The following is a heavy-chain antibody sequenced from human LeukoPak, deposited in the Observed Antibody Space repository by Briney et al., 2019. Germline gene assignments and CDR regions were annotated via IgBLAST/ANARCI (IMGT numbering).Heavy chain of an antibody. D-gene: IGHD2-2*01. CDR2: IYTSGST. J-gene: IGHJ6*02. Sequence: TLSLTFTVSGGSIRRGRYYWSCIRQPAGKALEWIGRIYTSGSTNYNPSLKSRVTISVDTSKNQFSLKLSSVTAADTAVYYCARGLVVPAASLYYYCGMDVWGQGTTVTVSS. CDR3: ARGLVVPAASLYYYCGMDV. V-gene: IGHV4-61*02. CDR1: GGSIRRGRYY.